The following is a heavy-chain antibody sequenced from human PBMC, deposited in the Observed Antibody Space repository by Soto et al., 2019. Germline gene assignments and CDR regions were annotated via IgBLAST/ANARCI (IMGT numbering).Heavy chain of an antibody. V-gene: IGHV4-59*08. CDR3: VRQGIGNLHGLVDV. Sequence: QGQLQESGPGLVKPSETLSLTCTVSGGSIDGYNCAWIRQPPGKSLEWVGYVYYNGGSRYNPSLESRVTLSMDTSKSQFSLQLRSVTAADTAVYYCVRQGIGNLHGLVDVWGRGTTVTVSS. CDR2: VYYNGGS. CDR1: GGSIDGYN. J-gene: IGHJ6*02. D-gene: IGHD3-10*01.